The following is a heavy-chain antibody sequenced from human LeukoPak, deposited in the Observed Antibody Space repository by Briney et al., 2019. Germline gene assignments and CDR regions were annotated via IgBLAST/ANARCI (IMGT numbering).Heavy chain of an antibody. CDR2: INHSGYT. V-gene: IGHV4-34*01. Sequence: SETLSLTCAVSGVSFDDYYWAWVRQTPGKGQEWIGEINHSGYTNDSPSLKSRVTLSIDTSRKQFSLNLRSVTVADAGIYYCTRMTTGHDYWGKGTLVTVSS. D-gene: IGHD4-17*01. CDR3: TRMTTGHDY. CDR1: GVSFDDYY. J-gene: IGHJ4*02.